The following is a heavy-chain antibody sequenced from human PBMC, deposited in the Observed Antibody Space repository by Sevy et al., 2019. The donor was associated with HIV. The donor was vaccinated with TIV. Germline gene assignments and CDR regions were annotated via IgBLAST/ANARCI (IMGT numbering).Heavy chain of an antibody. V-gene: IGHV4-34*01. Sequence: SETLSLTCAVYGGSFSGYYWSWIRQPPGKGLEWIGEINHSGSTNYNPSLKSRVTISVDTSKNQFSLKLSSVTPADSAVYYCARGTYYDFWSGYKYFDYWGQGTLVTVSS. J-gene: IGHJ4*02. CDR2: INHSGST. D-gene: IGHD3-3*01. CDR3: ARGTYYDFWSGYKYFDY. CDR1: GGSFSGYY.